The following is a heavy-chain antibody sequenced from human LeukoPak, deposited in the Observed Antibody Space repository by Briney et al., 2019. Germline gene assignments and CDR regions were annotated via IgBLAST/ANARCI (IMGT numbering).Heavy chain of an antibody. J-gene: IGHJ6*02. CDR1: GYTFTSYG. CDR3: ARDSPYDFWSGYSINYYYYYGMDV. Sequence: ASVKVSCKASGYTFTSYGISWVRQAPGQGLEWMGWISAYNGNTNYAQKLQGRVTMTTDTSTRTAYMELRSLRSDDTAVYYCARDSPYDFWSGYSINYYYYYGMDVWGQGTTVTVSS. V-gene: IGHV1-18*01. CDR2: ISAYNGNT. D-gene: IGHD3-3*01.